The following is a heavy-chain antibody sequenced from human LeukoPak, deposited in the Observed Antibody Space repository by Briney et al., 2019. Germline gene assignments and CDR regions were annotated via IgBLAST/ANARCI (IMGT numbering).Heavy chain of an antibody. CDR3: ARDTPLSSGSYLRAFDI. CDR1: GGSISSGGYY. CDR2: IYYSGST. V-gene: IGHV4-31*03. J-gene: IGHJ3*02. Sequence: SETLSLTCTASGGSISSGGYYWSWIRQHPGKGLEWIGYIYYSGSTYYNPSLKSRVTISVDTSKNQFSLKLSSVTAADTAVYYCARDTPLSSGSYLRAFDIWGQGTMVTVSS. D-gene: IGHD1-26*01.